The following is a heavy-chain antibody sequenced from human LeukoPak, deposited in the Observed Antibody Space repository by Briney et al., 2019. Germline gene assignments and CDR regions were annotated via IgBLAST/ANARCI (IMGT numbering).Heavy chain of an antibody. V-gene: IGHV3-53*01. D-gene: IGHD6-19*01. J-gene: IGHJ6*02. CDR3: ARDRTSSGRNYYYYYGMDV. Sequence: PGGSLRLSCVVSTFTKAWMNWVRQAPGKGLEWVSVIYSGGSTYYADSVKGRFTISRDNSKNTLYLQMNSLRAEDTAVYYCARDRTSSGRNYYYYYGMDVWGQGTTVTVSS. CDR2: IYSGGST. CDR1: TFTKAW.